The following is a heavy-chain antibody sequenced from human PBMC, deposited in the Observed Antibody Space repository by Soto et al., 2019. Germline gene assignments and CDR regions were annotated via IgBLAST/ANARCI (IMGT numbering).Heavy chain of an antibody. CDR3: ARDPQPSVLTGGIAGYHGLDV. V-gene: IGHV1-69*01. D-gene: IGHD2-15*01. CDR1: GGTFSSYL. CDR2: IIPMFGTA. Sequence: QVQLVQSGAEVKKPGSSVKVSCKASGGTFSSYLISWVRQAPGQGLEWMGGIIPMFGTANYAQKFQGRVTITADESTSTAYMELSSLRSEDTALYYCARDPQPSVLTGGIAGYHGLDVWGQGTTVTFAS. J-gene: IGHJ6*02.